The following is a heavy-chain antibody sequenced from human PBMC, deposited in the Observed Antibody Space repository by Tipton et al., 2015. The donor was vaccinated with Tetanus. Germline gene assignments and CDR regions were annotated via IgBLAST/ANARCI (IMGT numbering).Heavy chain of an antibody. CDR2: ISHNGST. V-gene: IGHV4-4*02. J-gene: IGHJ4*02. CDR1: GGSISSNYW. CDR3: AREPAATGTSLFDY. D-gene: IGHD6-13*01. Sequence: TLSLTCAVSGGSISSNYWWNWVRQSPGTGLEWIGEISHNGSTNYNPSLKSRVTISVDKSKNQFSLRLGSVTAADTAMYYCAREPAATGTSLFDYWGQGALVTVSS.